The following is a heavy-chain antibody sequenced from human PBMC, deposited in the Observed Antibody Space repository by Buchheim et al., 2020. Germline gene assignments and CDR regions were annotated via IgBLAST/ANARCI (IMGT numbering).Heavy chain of an antibody. J-gene: IGHJ4*02. D-gene: IGHD6-19*01. CDR2: ISYDGSNK. CDR1: GFTFSSYG. CDR3: AKSRRDSGWIPQGFDY. V-gene: IGHV3-30*18. Sequence: QVQLVESGGGVVQPGRSLRLSCAASGFTFSSYGMHWVRQAPGKGLEWVAVISYDGSNKYYADSVKGRFTISRDNSNTTLYLQMNSLRAEDTAVYYCAKSRRDSGWIPQGFDYWGQGTL.